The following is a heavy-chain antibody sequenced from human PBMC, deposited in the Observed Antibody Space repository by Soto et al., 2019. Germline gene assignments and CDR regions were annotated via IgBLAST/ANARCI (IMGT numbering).Heavy chain of an antibody. CDR2: TIPIIGTA. V-gene: IGHV1-69*01. Sequence: QVQLLQDGAEVKKPGSSVKVSCKASGGTLSNYGISWVRQAPGQGLEWMGGTIPIIGTADLAQKFQGRLPITPEASTNTAYMPLRSLRRGDAGVYYCAGGDIADTRDHWGQGTLVTVSS. J-gene: IGHJ4*02. CDR1: GGTLSNYG. CDR3: AGGDIADTRDH. D-gene: IGHD2-15*01.